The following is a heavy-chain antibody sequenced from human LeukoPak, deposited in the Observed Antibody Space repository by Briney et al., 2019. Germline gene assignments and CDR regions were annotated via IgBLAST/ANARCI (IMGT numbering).Heavy chain of an antibody. Sequence: SSETLSLTCTVSGGSISSYYWSWIRQPPGKGLEWIGYIYYSGSNNYNPSLKSRVTMSVDTSKNQFSLKLSSVTAADTAMYYCAREVADYGGYYYYHYMDVWGKGTTVTISS. V-gene: IGHV4-59*12. D-gene: IGHD4-23*01. CDR1: GGSISSYY. CDR3: AREVADYGGYYYYHYMDV. J-gene: IGHJ6*03. CDR2: IYYSGSN.